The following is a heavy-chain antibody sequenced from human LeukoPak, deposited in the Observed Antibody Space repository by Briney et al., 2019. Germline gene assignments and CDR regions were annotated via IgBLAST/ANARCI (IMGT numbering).Heavy chain of an antibody. D-gene: IGHD5-12*01. CDR3: ARDLGHSGYDLYDY. J-gene: IGHJ4*02. V-gene: IGHV3-7*01. CDR1: GFTFSSYA. CDR2: MKHDGNVK. Sequence: GRSLRLSCAASGFTFSSYAMHWVRQAPGKGLEWVANMKHDGNVKHYVNSVEGRFTISRDNAKSSLYLQMNNLRAEDTAVYYCARDLGHSGYDLYDYWGQGTLVTVSS.